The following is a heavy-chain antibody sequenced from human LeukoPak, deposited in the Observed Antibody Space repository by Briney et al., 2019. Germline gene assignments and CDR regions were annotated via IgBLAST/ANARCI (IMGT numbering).Heavy chain of an antibody. J-gene: IGHJ5*02. CDR1: GFTFSSYG. CDR3: AKEGADLLWFGDNWFDP. CDR2: ISGSGIST. V-gene: IGHV3-23*01. Sequence: PGGSLRLSCAASGFTFSSYGMHWVRQAPGKGLEWVSGISGSGISTYYAESVKGRFTISRDNSKNTVYLQMNSLRAEDTAVYYCAKEGADLLWFGDNWFDPWGQGTLVTVSS. D-gene: IGHD3-10*01.